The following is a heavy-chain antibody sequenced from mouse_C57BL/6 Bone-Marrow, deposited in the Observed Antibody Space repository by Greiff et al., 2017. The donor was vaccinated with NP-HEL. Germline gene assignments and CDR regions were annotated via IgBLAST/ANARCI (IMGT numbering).Heavy chain of an antibody. V-gene: IGHV5-4*03. J-gene: IGHJ4*01. CDR3: ARGRVGERGAMDY. CDR2: ISDGGSYT. Sequence: EVKLVESGGGLVKPGGSLKLSCAASGFTFSSYAMSWVRQTPEKRLEWVATISDGGSYTYYPDNVKGRFTISRDNAKNNLYLQMSHLKSEDTAMYDCARGRVGERGAMDYWGQGTSVTVSS. CDR1: GFTFSSYA.